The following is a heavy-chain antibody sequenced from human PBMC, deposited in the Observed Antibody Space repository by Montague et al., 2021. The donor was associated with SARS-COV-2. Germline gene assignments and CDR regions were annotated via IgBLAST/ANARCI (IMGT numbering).Heavy chain of an antibody. Sequence: SETLSLTCTVSGGSISSYYWSWIRQPPGKGLEWIGYIYYSGSTNYNPSXKSRVTISVDTSKNQFSLKLSSVTAADTAVYYCARGSGWMGNAFDIWGQGTMVTVFS. CDR2: IYYSGST. J-gene: IGHJ3*02. V-gene: IGHV4-59*01. CDR3: ARGSGWMGNAFDI. CDR1: GGSISSYY. D-gene: IGHD6-19*01.